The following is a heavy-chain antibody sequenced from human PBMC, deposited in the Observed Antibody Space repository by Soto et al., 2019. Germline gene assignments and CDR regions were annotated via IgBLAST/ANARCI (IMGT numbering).Heavy chain of an antibody. Sequence: GGSLRLSCAASGFTFSSYAMSWARQAPGKGLEWVSAISGSGGSTYYADSVKGRFTISRDNSKNTLYLQMNSLRAEDTAVYYCASRDCSGGSCYFFDYWGQGTLVTVSS. J-gene: IGHJ4*02. CDR2: ISGSGGST. D-gene: IGHD2-15*01. V-gene: IGHV3-23*01. CDR3: ASRDCSGGSCYFFDY. CDR1: GFTFSSYA.